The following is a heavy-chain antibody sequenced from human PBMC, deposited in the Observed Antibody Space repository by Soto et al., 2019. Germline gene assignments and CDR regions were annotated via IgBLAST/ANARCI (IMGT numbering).Heavy chain of an antibody. V-gene: IGHV3-7*01. CDR3: SRDVVVGAKALNY. CDR2: IKEDGSEK. Sequence: LRLSCAASGFTFSTYWMTWVRQAPGKGLEWVANIKEDGSEKHYVDSVKGRFTISRDNAKNSLYLQMNSLRVEDTAVYFCSRDVVVGAKALNYWGQGALVTVSS. CDR1: GFTFSTYW. D-gene: IGHD2-15*01. J-gene: IGHJ4*02.